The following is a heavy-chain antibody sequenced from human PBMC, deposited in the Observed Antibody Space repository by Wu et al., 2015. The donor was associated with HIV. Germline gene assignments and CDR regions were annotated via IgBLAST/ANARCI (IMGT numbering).Heavy chain of an antibody. V-gene: IGHV1-46*01. CDR2: INPSGGSP. J-gene: IGHJ4*02. CDR1: GYTFTTYY. CDR3: ARVNLGYYDSSVYEGVFDY. D-gene: IGHD3-22*01. Sequence: QVQLVQSGLEVKKPGASVKVSCRASGYTFTTYYIYWVRQAPGQGLEWIGVINPSGGSPSYAQKFQGRVTMTRDTSTTTVYMELSSLRSEDTAVYYCARVNLGYYDSSVYEGVFDYWGQGTLVIVSS.